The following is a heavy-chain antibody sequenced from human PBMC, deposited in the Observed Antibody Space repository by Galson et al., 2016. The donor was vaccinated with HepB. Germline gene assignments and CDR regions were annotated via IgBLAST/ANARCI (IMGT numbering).Heavy chain of an antibody. CDR3: AKDRSYGYFGSGGMDV. CDR2: ISYDGSNK. CDR1: GFTFSSYG. D-gene: IGHD3-10*01. V-gene: IGHV3-30*18. Sequence: LRLSCAASGFTFSSYGMRWVRQAPGKGLEWVAVISYDGSNKYYADSVKGRFTISRDNSKNTLYLQMNSLRAEDTAVYYCAKDRSYGYFGSGGMDVWGQGTTVTVSS. J-gene: IGHJ6*02.